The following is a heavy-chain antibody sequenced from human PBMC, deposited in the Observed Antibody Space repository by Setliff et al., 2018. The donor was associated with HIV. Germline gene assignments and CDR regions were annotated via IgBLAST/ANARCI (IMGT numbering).Heavy chain of an antibody. V-gene: IGHV1-3*01. D-gene: IGHD4-17*01. J-gene: IGHJ4*02. CDR1: GFTFSNYA. Sequence: ASVKVSCKTSGFTFSNYAIHWVRQAPGQGLEWMGWINAGNGDTRYSPKFQGRVTITRDASASTAYMELSSLRSEDTAVYYCARSPGDYLFDYWGQGTLVTVSS. CDR3: ARSPGDYLFDY. CDR2: INAGNGDT.